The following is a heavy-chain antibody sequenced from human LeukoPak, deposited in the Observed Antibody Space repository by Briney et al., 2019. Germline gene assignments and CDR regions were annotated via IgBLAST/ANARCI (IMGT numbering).Heavy chain of an antibody. CDR2: IDHSGST. Sequence: SETLSLTCTVSGGSISSSRYYWAWIRQPPGKGLECIASIDHSGSTNYNPSLKSRVTTSVDTSKNQFYLKLSSVTAADTAVYYCARSRLEWFASDAFDIWGQGTMVAVSS. CDR1: GGSISSSRYY. J-gene: IGHJ3*02. V-gene: IGHV4-39*01. CDR3: ARSRLEWFASDAFDI. D-gene: IGHD3-3*01.